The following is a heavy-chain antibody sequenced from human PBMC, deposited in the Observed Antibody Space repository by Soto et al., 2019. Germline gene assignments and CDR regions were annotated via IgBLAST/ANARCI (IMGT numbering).Heavy chain of an antibody. CDR2: ILHSGST. CDR1: GGSFDCYY. CDR3: ARRHGLDIDAYY. V-gene: IGHV4-34*12. J-gene: IGHJ4*02. D-gene: IGHD3-10*01. Sequence: SETLSLTCAVYGGSFDCYYWTWIRQSPGKGLEWLGEILHSGSTNYDPSLKSRVTISVDTSKNQFSLILNSVTAADTAMYFCARRHGLDIDAYYWGQGILVTVSS.